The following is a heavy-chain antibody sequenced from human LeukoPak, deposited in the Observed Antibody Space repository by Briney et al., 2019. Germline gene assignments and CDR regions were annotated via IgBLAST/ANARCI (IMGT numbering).Heavy chain of an antibody. CDR2: IDPSDSYT. CDR3: ATLKPYDYVWGSYPPGAFDI. J-gene: IGHJ3*02. V-gene: IGHV5-10-1*01. CDR1: GYSFTSYW. Sequence: GESLKISCKGSGYSFTSYWISWVRQMPGKGLEWKGRIDPSDSYTNYSPSFQGHVTISADQSISTAYLQWSSLKASDTAMYYCATLKPYDYVWGSYPPGAFDIWGQGTMVTVSS. D-gene: IGHD3-16*02.